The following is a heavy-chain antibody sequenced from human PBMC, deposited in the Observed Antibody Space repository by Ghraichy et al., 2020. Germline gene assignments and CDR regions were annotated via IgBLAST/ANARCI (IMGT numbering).Heavy chain of an antibody. D-gene: IGHD3-10*01. CDR3: ARDRITMVRGVITTNWFDP. CDR1: GYTFTSYA. J-gene: IGHJ5*02. CDR2: INTNTGNP. Sequence: ASVKVSCKASGYTFTSYAMNWVRQAPGQGLEWMGWINTNTGNPTYAQGFTGRFVFSLDTSVSTAYLQISSLKAEDTAVYYCARDRITMVRGVITTNWFDPWGQGTLVTVSS. V-gene: IGHV7-4-1*02.